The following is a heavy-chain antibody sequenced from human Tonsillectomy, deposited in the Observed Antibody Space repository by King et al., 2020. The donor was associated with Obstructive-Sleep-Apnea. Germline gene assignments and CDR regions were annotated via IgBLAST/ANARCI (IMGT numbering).Heavy chain of an antibody. V-gene: IGHV4-59*01. CDR1: GGSISSYY. CDR3: ASKPCGGDCYSSWYFDL. Sequence: QVPLQESGPGLVKPSETLSLTCTVSGGSISSYYWSWIRQPPGKGLEWIGYINYSGSTNYNPSLKSRVTISVDTSKNQFSLKLSSVTAADTAVYYCASKPCGGDCYSSWYFDLWGRGTLVIVSP. CDR2: INYSGST. D-gene: IGHD2-21*02. J-gene: IGHJ2*01.